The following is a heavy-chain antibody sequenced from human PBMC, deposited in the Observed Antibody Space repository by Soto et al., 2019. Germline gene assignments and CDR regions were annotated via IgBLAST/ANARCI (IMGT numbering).Heavy chain of an antibody. CDR2: IIPILGIA. Sequence: QVQLVQSGAEVKKPGSSVKVSCKASGGTFSSYTISWVRQAPGQGLEWMGRIIPILGIANYAQKFQGRGTFIADKSTITAYMELGSLRSEDTGVYYRTRVCSGYQSDYWGQGILVTVSS. CDR1: GGTFSSYT. CDR3: TRVCSGYQSDY. D-gene: IGHD5-12*01. J-gene: IGHJ4*02. V-gene: IGHV1-69*02.